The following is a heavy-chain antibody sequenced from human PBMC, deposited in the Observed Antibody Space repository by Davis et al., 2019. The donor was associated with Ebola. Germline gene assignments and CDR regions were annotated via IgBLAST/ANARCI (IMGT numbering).Heavy chain of an antibody. J-gene: IGHJ5*02. CDR1: GDSISSVY. CDR2: IYYSGST. D-gene: IGHD4-23*01. Sequence: ESLKISCTVSGDSISSVYWSWIRQPPGKGLEWIGYIYYSGSTNYNPSLKSRVTISVDTSKNQFSLKLSSVTAADTAVYYCARDKYGGNSGWFDPWGQGTLVTVSS. CDR3: ARDKYGGNSGWFDP. V-gene: IGHV4-59*12.